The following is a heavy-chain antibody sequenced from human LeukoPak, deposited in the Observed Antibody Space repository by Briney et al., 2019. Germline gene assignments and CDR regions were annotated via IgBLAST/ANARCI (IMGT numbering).Heavy chain of an antibody. CDR3: ARAKIQLWIDY. Sequence: GGSLRLSCAASGFTFSSYSMNWVRQAPGKGLEWVSYISSSSSTIYYADSVKGRFTISRDNAKNSLYLQMNSLRAEDTALYYCARAKIQLWIDYWGQGTLVTVSS. V-gene: IGHV3-48*04. D-gene: IGHD5-18*01. CDR2: ISSSSSTI. CDR1: GFTFSSYS. J-gene: IGHJ4*02.